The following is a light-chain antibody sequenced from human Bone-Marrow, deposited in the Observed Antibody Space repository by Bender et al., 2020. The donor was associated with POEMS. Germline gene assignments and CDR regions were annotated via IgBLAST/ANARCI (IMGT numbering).Light chain of an antibody. V-gene: IGLV2-14*02. CDR1: SSDIGTYNH. J-gene: IGLJ1*01. CDR2: EGN. Sequence: QSALTQPASASGSPGQSITISCTGTSSDIGTYNHVSWYQQHPGKAPKVMIYEGNKRPSGVSDRFAGSKSGNTASLTISGLQAGDEADYYCSSYSSSTTPYYVFGTGTTITVL. CDR3: SSYSSSTTPYYV.